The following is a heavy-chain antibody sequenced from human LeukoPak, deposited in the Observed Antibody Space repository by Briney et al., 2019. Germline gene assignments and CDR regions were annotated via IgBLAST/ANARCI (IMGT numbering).Heavy chain of an antibody. J-gene: IGHJ4*02. D-gene: IGHD2-15*01. CDR2: ISSRGTTI. V-gene: IGHV3-48*03. CDR3: GGEVGPLDY. Sequence: GRSLRLSCAASGFTFSSYEMNWVRQAPGKGQEWGSYISSRGTTIYYADAVKGRFTISRDNAKNSLYLQMKHLRAEHKAVYYCGGEVGPLDYWGQGAMVTDCS. CDR1: GFTFSSYE.